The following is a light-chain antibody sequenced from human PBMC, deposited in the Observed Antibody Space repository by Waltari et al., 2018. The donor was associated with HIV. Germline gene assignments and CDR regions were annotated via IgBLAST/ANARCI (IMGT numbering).Light chain of an antibody. CDR2: EHD. Sequence: FMLTQPHSVSKSPGKTVTISCTRSSGSIADYFVQWYQQRPGSSPTTVIYEHDQRPSGVPDRFSGSIDISSNSASLIISGLKTEDEAEYFCQSFDRHTEVVFGGGTKLTVL. CDR3: QSFDRHTEVV. CDR1: SGSIADYF. J-gene: IGLJ2*01. V-gene: IGLV6-57*01.